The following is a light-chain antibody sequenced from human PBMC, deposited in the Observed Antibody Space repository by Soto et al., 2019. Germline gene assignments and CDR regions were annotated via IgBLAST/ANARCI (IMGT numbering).Light chain of an antibody. V-gene: IGKV1-5*03. CDR2: KAS. CDR3: QHYSGDRAT. Sequence: IQVTQSPSTLSASVGDAVTITCRASQSISSWLAWYQQKPGKAPKLLIYKASSLESGVPSRFSGSGSGTEFTLTISSLQPDDFATYYCQHYSGDRATFGQGTKVDIK. J-gene: IGKJ1*01. CDR1: QSISSW.